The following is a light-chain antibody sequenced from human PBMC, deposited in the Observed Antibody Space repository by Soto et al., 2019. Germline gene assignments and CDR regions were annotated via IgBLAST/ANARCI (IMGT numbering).Light chain of an antibody. CDR3: QQTYISPWT. CDR2: GAS. CDR1: QGIRTD. Sequence: AVQLTQSPSSLSASVGDRVTITCRASQGIRTDLGWYQQKPGKAPKVLIFGASTLQSGVPSRFSGSGSGTDFILTISSLQPEDFATYYCQQTYISPWTFGQGTKVEI. V-gene: IGKV1-6*01. J-gene: IGKJ1*01.